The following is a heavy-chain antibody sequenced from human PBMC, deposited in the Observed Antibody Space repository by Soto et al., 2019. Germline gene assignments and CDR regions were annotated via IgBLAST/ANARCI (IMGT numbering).Heavy chain of an antibody. Sequence: GGSLRLSCAASGFTFSSCGMHWVRQAPGKGLEWVAVISYDGSNKYYADSVKGRFTISRDNSKNTLYLQMNSLRAEDTAVYYCAKDPLSPSAMVRGVNAPDYWGQGT. CDR3: AKDPLSPSAMVRGVNAPDY. CDR2: ISYDGSNK. CDR1: GFTFSSCG. J-gene: IGHJ4*02. D-gene: IGHD3-10*01. V-gene: IGHV3-30*18.